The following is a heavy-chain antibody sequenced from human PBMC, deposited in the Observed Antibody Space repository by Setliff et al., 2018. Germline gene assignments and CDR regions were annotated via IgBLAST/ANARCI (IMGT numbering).Heavy chain of an antibody. J-gene: IGHJ3*02. V-gene: IGHV1-46*01. CDR3: ARDVFPYHYEGAFDI. CDR2: INPSSGRT. CDR1: GYIFTEYY. D-gene: IGHD3-22*01. Sequence: GASVKVSCKASGYIFTEYYVHWVRQAPGLGLEWMGTINPSSGRTSYAQKFQGRVTMTRDTSTSTVYMDMSSLRSEDTAVYYCARDVFPYHYEGAFDIWGQGTMVTVSS.